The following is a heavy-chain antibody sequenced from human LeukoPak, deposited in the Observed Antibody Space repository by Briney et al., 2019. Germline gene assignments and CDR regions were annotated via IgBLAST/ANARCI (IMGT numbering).Heavy chain of an antibody. Sequence: GGSLRLSCAASGFTFDDYAMHWVRQAPGKGLEWVSLVSWDGGSTYYADSVKGRFTISRDNSKNSLYLQMNSLRAEDTALYYCAKDATISHRYLDYWGQGTLVTASS. CDR2: VSWDGGST. V-gene: IGHV3-43D*03. CDR1: GFTFDDYA. CDR3: AKDATISHRYLDY. D-gene: IGHD5-12*01. J-gene: IGHJ4*02.